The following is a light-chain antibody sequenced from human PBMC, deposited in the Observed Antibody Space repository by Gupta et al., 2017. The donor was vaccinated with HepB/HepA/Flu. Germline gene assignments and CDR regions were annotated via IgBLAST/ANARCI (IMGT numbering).Light chain of an antibody. CDR3: MQALQTPYT. Sequence: DIVMTQSPLPLPVTPGEPASISCRSSQSLLHSNGYNYLDWYLQKPGQSPQLLIYLGSNRASGVPDRFSGSGSGTDFTLKISRVEAEDLGVYYCMQALQTPYTFGQGTKLEIK. J-gene: IGKJ2*01. V-gene: IGKV2-28*01. CDR1: QSLLHSNGYNY. CDR2: LGS.